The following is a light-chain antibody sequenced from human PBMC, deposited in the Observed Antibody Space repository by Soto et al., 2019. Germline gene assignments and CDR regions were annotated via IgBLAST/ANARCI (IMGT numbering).Light chain of an antibody. J-gene: IGKJ1*01. CDR1: QSVSSN. CDR3: QQNNNWPPWT. Sequence: EIVMTQSPATLSVSPGERATLSCRASQSVSSNLAWYQQKRGQAPRLLIYGASTRATGIPARFSGSGSQTDFTLTNSNLESEDFAAYYCQQNNNWPPWTFGQGTKGEIK. V-gene: IGKV3-15*01. CDR2: GAS.